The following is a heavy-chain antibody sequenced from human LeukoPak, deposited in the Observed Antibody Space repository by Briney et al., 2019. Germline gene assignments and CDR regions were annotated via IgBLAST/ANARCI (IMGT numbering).Heavy chain of an antibody. J-gene: IGHJ6*02. D-gene: IGHD2-2*02. CDR1: GFTFSSYS. Sequence: GGSLRLSCAASGFTFSSYSMNWVRQAPGKGLEWVSSISSSSSYVYYADSVKGRFTISRDNAKNSLYLQMNSLRAEDTAVYYCARDGGLIQPYTPHRNSLYGMDVWGQGTTVTVSS. CDR3: ARDGGLIQPYTPHRNSLYGMDV. CDR2: ISSSSSYV. V-gene: IGHV3-21*01.